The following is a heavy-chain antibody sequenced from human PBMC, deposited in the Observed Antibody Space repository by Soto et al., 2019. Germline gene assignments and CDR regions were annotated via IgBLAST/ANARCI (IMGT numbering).Heavy chain of an antibody. CDR3: ARETGGGSYAF. V-gene: IGHV4-4*02. CDR1: GGSISSSNW. J-gene: IGHJ4*02. Sequence: QVQLQESGPGLVKPSGTLSLTCAVSGGSISSSNWWSWVRQPPGKGLEWIGEIYHSGSTNYNPSHKSRVTKSVDKSKNQCYLKLSSVTAADTAVYYCARETGGGSYAFWGQGPLVTVSS. CDR2: IYHSGST. D-gene: IGHD1-26*01.